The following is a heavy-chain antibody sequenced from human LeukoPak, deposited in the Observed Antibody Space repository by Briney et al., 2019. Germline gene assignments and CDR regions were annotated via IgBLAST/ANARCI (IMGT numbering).Heavy chain of an antibody. Sequence: PGGSLRLSCVAPGFTFSNYWMSWFRQTPRKELEWLGNIKEDGSEKYYLDSLKGRFTISRDNTHSSVFLQMNNLRAADTAMYYCVRDYVWWTSDPDYWGQGTLVTVSS. V-gene: IGHV3-7*01. CDR1: GFTFSNYW. CDR3: VRDYVWWTSDPDY. J-gene: IGHJ4*02. CDR2: IKEDGSEK. D-gene: IGHD3-16*01.